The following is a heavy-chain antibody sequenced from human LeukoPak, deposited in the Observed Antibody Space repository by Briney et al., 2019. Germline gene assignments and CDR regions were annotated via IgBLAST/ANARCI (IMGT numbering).Heavy chain of an antibody. CDR1: GFTFSTFW. CDR2: INHDGSST. D-gene: IGHD4/OR15-4a*01. Sequence: GGSLRLSCATSGFTFSTFWMHWVRQAPGKGLVWVSRINHDGSSTNYADSVKGRFTISRDNAKNTLYLQMNSLRAEDTAVYYCVRDTLGEGEDANYAVYYFDYWGQGTVVTVSS. V-gene: IGHV3-74*01. CDR3: VRDTLGEGEDANYAVYYFDY. J-gene: IGHJ4*02.